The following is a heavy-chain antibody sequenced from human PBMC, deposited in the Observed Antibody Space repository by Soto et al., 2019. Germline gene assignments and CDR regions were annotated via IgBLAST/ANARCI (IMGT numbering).Heavy chain of an antibody. Sequence: QVQLVESGGGVVQPGRSLRLSCAASGFTFSSYGMHWVRQAPGKGLEWVAVIWYDGSNKYYADSVKGRFTISRDNSKNTLNLKMNGVGAEDTAVYYCARDITMVRGVIARYYYGMDVWGQGTTVTVSS. J-gene: IGHJ6*02. CDR1: GFTFSSYG. CDR2: IWYDGSNK. V-gene: IGHV3-33*01. CDR3: ARDITMVRGVIARYYYGMDV. D-gene: IGHD3-10*01.